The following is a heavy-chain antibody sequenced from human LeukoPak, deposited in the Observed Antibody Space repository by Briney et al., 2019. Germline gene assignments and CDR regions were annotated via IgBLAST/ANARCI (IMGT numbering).Heavy chain of an antibody. CDR2: ISTSSSYI. J-gene: IGHJ5*02. Sequence: GGSLRLSCTASGFTFSSYSMNWVRQAPGKGLEWVSSISTSSSYIYYADSVKGRFTISRDNARNSLYLQMNTLRAEDTAVYSCARGADGVSSNSRGWFDPWGQGTLVTVSS. CDR3: ARGADGVSSNSRGWFDP. V-gene: IGHV3-21*01. D-gene: IGHD2-15*01. CDR1: GFTFSSYS.